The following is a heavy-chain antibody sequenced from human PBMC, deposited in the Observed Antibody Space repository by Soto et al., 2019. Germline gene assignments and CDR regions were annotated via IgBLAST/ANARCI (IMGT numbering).Heavy chain of an antibody. CDR1: GFTFGDYA. CDR3: TRDRAAVAGPLDF. V-gene: IGHV3-49*03. CDR2: IRSKAYGGTT. D-gene: IGHD6-19*01. J-gene: IGHJ4*02. Sequence: GGSLRLSCTASGFTFGDYAMSWFRQAPGKGLEWVGFIRSKAYGGTTEYAASVKGRFTISRDDSKSIAYLQMNSLKTEDTAVYYCTRDRAAVAGPLDFWGQGTLVTVAS.